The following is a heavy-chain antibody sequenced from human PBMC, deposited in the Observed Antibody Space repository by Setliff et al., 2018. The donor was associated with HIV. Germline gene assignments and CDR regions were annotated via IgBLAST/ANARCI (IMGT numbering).Heavy chain of an antibody. V-gene: IGHV3-23*01. CDR1: GFTFRSYA. D-gene: IGHD3-10*01. CDR3: AKQMKSMGPYDGFDI. J-gene: IGHJ3*02. Sequence: GGSLRLSCAASGFTFRSYAMSWVRQAPGKGLEWVSVMSGSGVSTHYVDSVKGRFTISRDNSKNTLYLQMNTLRAEDTAIYYYAKQMKSMGPYDGFDIWGQGTMVTVSS. CDR2: MSGSGVST.